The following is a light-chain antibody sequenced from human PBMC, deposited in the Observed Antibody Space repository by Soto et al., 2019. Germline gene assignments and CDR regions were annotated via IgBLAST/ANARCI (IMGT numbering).Light chain of an antibody. CDR2: DAS. CDR1: QSLSTF. V-gene: IGKV3-11*01. J-gene: IGKJ5*01. Sequence: IVLTQSPDTLSLSPGERATLSCRASQSLSTFLAWYRQKPGQAPRLLIYDASNRASGIPPRFSGSGSGTDFTLTISSLEPEDFAIYYCQQRRKWPGTFGQGTRLEIK. CDR3: QQRRKWPGT.